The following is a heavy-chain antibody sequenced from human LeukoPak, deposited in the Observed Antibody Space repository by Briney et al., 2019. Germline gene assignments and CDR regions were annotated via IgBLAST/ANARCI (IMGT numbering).Heavy chain of an antibody. CDR1: GYTFTSYG. CDR3: AREWEDYYGSGSYLDY. CDR2: ISAYNGNT. Sequence: GASVKVSCKASGYTFTSYGISWVRQAPGQGLEWMGWISAYNGNTNYEQKLQGRVTMTTDTSTSTAYMELRSLRSDDTAVYYCAREWEDYYGSGSYLDYWGQGTLVTVSS. D-gene: IGHD3-10*01. V-gene: IGHV1-18*01. J-gene: IGHJ4*02.